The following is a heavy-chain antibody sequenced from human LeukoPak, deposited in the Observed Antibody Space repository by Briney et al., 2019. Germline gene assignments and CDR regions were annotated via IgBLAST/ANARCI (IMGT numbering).Heavy chain of an antibody. CDR3: ARTYYGSGSYSWFDP. J-gene: IGHJ5*02. D-gene: IGHD3-10*01. V-gene: IGHV3-30-3*01. Sequence: GGSLRLSCSASGFIFSSYYMQWVRQAPGKGLEWVAMISYDGSSTYYADSVKGRFTISRDSSQNTLYLQMNSLRSDDTAVYYCARTYYGSGSYSWFDPWGQGTLVSVSS. CDR2: ISYDGSST. CDR1: GFIFSSYY.